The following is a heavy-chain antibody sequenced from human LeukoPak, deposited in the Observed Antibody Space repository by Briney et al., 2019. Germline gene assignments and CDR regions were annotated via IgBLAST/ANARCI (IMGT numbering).Heavy chain of an antibody. CDR1: GFTFSSYA. V-gene: IGHV3-23*01. CDR3: ARDKDYGFTY. J-gene: IGHJ4*02. CDR2: ISGSGGST. D-gene: IGHD4-17*01. Sequence: GGSLRLSCAASGFTFSSYAMSWVRQAPGKGLEWVSAISGSGGSTYYADSVKGRFTISRDNAKNSLFLQMNSLRVEDTAVYYCARDKDYGFTYWGQGTLVTVSS.